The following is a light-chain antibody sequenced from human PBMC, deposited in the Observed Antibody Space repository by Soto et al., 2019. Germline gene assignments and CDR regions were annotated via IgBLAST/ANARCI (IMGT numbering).Light chain of an antibody. V-gene: IGKV3-20*01. Sequence: EIVLTQSPGTLSLSPGERATLSCRASQSVSSSYLAWYQQKPGQAPRLLIYGASSRATGIPDRCSGSGSGTDFTRTISRLEPEDFAVYYCQQYGSSPFTFGPGTKVDIK. CDR2: GAS. CDR1: QSVSSSY. J-gene: IGKJ3*01. CDR3: QQYGSSPFT.